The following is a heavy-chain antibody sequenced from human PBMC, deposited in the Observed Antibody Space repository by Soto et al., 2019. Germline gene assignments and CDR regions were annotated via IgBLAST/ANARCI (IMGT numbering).Heavy chain of an antibody. CDR2: IIPIFGTA. J-gene: IGHJ6*02. Sequence: QVQLVQSGAEVKKPGSSVKVSCKASGGTFSSYAISWVRQAPGQGLEWMGGIIPIFGTANYAEKFQGRVTSTADESTSTAYMELSSLRSEDTAVYYCARDKRRLQPDYSSHGMDVWGQGTTVTVSS. CDR1: GGTFSSYA. D-gene: IGHD2-15*01. CDR3: ARDKRRLQPDYSSHGMDV. V-gene: IGHV1-69*01.